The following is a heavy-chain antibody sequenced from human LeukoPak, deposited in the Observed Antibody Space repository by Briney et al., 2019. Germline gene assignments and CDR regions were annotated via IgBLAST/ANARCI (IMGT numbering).Heavy chain of an antibody. CDR3: AKGVLRFLEWAPSYYYMDV. CDR1: GFTFSSYA. CDR2: ISGSGGST. J-gene: IGHJ6*03. D-gene: IGHD3-3*01. V-gene: IGHV3-23*01. Sequence: GGSLRLSCAASGFTFSSYAMSWVRQAPGKGLEWVSAISGSGGSTYYADSVKGRFTISRDNSKNTLYLQMNSLRAEDTAVYYCAKGVLRFLEWAPSYYYMDVWGKGTTVTVSS.